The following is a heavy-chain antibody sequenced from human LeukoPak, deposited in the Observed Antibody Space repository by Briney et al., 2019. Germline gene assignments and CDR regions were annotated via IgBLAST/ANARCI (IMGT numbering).Heavy chain of an antibody. CDR3: ARGLYYYGSGSYDY. D-gene: IGHD3-10*01. V-gene: IGHV4-34*01. CDR1: GGSFSGYY. CDR2: INHSGST. J-gene: IGHJ4*02. Sequence: SETLSLTCAVYGGSFSGYYWSWIRQPPGKGLWWVGEINHSGSTNYNPSLKSRVTISVDTSKNQFSLKLSSVTAADTAVYYCARGLYYYGSGSYDYWGQGTLVTVSS.